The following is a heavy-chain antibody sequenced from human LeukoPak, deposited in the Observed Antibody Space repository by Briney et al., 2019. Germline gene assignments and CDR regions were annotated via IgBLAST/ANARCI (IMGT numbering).Heavy chain of an antibody. CDR3: ARRTSGRRAFDI. V-gene: IGHV4-30-4*01. CDR1: GGSITNDNYY. Sequence: PSETLSLTCTVSGGSITNDNYYWSWVRQPPGEGLEWIAYIYFSGSTYYNPSLKSRVTLSVDTSKNQFSLKLSSVTAADTAVYYCARRTSGRRAFDIWGQGTMVTVSS. CDR2: IYFSGST. J-gene: IGHJ3*02.